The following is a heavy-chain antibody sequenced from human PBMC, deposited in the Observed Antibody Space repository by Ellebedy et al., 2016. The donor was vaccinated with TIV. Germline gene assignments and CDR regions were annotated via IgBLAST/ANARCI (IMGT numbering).Heavy chain of an antibody. J-gene: IGHJ4*02. D-gene: IGHD3-22*01. CDR2: ISAYNGNT. V-gene: IGHV1-18*01. Sequence: AASVKVSCKASGYTFTSYGISWVRQAPGQGLEWMGWISAYNGNTNYAQKLQGRVTMTTDTSTSTAYMELSSLRSEDTAVYYCARAPTYYYDSSGYYEQYYFDYWGQGTLVTVSS. CDR1: GYTFTSYG. CDR3: ARAPTYYYDSSGYYEQYYFDY.